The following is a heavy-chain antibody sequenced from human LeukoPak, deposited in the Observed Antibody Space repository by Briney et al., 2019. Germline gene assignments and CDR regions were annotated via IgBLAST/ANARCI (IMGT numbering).Heavy chain of an antibody. CDR1: GYTFTSYD. D-gene: IGHD6-19*01. Sequence: ASVKVSCKASGYTFTSYDINWVRQATGQGLEWMGWMNPNSGNTGYAQKFQGRVTMTRNTSISTAYMELSSLRSEDTAVYYCARGTLVLAGTHYYYGMDVWGQGTTVTACS. J-gene: IGHJ6*02. V-gene: IGHV1-8*01. CDR3: ARGTLVLAGTHYYYGMDV. CDR2: MNPNSGNT.